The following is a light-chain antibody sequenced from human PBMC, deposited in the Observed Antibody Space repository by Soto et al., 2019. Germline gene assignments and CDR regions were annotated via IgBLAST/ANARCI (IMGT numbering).Light chain of an antibody. CDR2: EVN. J-gene: IGLJ3*02. CDR3: CSYVGSSILM. CDR1: SSDVGLYNL. Sequence: QSVLTQPASVSGSPGQSITISCTGTSSDVGLYNLVSWYQQLPGKAPKLIIYEVNERSSGISDRFSGSKSGNTASLTISGLQDEDEADYYCCSYVGSSILMFGGGTKLTVL. V-gene: IGLV2-23*02.